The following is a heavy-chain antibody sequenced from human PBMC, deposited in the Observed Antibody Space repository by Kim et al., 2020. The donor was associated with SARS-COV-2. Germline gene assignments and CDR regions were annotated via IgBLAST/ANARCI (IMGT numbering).Heavy chain of an antibody. J-gene: IGHJ4*02. CDR2: IYYSGST. D-gene: IGHD3-22*01. V-gene: IGHV4-59*08. CDR1: GGSISSYY. Sequence: SETLSLTCTVSGGSISSYYWSWIRQPPGKGLEWIGYIYYSGSTNYNPSLKSRVTISVDTSKNQFSLKLSSVTAADTAVYYCATRLNYYDSSGYLNYFDYWGQGTLVTVSS. CDR3: ATRLNYYDSSGYLNYFDY.